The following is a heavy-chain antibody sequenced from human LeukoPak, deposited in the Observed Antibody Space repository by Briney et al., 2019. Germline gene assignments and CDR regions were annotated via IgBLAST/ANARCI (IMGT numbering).Heavy chain of an antibody. J-gene: IGHJ4*02. Sequence: ASVKVSCKASGYTFTSYGISWVRQAPGQGLEWMGGIIPIFGTANYAQKFQGRVTITADESTSTAYMELSSLRSEDTAVYYCARDLGYSSGWYQEYYWGQGTLVTVSS. V-gene: IGHV1-69*13. CDR1: GYTFTSYG. CDR2: IIPIFGTA. CDR3: ARDLGYSSGWYQEYY. D-gene: IGHD6-19*01.